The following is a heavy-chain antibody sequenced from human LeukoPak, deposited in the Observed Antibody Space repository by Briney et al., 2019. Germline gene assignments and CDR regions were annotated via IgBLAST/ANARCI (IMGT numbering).Heavy chain of an antibody. Sequence: GGSLRLSCAASGFTFSSYAMHWVRQAPGKGLEWVAVISYDGSNKYYADSVKGRFTNSRDNSKNTLYLQMNSLRAEDTAVYYCARVAAVAGDRDYWGQGTLVTVSS. CDR1: GFTFSSYA. V-gene: IGHV3-30-3*01. J-gene: IGHJ4*02. D-gene: IGHD6-19*01. CDR3: ARVAAVAGDRDY. CDR2: ISYDGSNK.